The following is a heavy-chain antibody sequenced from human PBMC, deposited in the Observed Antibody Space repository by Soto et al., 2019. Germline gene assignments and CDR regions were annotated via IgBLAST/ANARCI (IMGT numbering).Heavy chain of an antibody. CDR3: ARAGAAARKIYYYYYGMDV. Sequence: ASVKVSCKASGGTFSSYAISWVRQAPGQGLEWMGGIIPIFGTANYAQKFQGRVTITADESTSTAYMELSSLRSEDTAVYYCARAGAAARKIYYYYYGMDVWGQGTTVTVSS. V-gene: IGHV1-69*13. CDR1: GGTFSSYA. D-gene: IGHD6-13*01. J-gene: IGHJ6*02. CDR2: IIPIFGTA.